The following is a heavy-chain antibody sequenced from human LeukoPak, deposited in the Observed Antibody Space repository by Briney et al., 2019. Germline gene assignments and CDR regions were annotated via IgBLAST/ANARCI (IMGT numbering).Heavy chain of an antibody. CDR3: VRRSVGSYGRYYFDY. J-gene: IGHJ4*02. CDR2: IYPGDSDT. CDR1: GYSFTSYW. V-gene: IGHV5-51*01. Sequence: GESLKISCKGSGYSFTSYWIGWVRQMPGKGLEWMGIIYPGDSDTTYSPSFQGQVTISADKSISTAHLQWSSLKASDTAMYYCVRRSVGSYGRYYFDYWGQGTLVTVSS. D-gene: IGHD1-26*01.